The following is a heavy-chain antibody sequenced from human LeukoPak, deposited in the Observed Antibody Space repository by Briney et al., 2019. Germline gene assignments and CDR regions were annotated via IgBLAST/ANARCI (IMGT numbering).Heavy chain of an antibody. V-gene: IGHV3-23*01. Sequence: GGSPRLSCAASGFTFSSYAMSWVRQAPGKGLEWVSAISGSGGSTYYADSVKGRFTISRDNSKNTLYLQMNSLRAEDTAVYYCAKDLSGYCSSTSCFYWGQGTLVTVSS. CDR2: ISGSGGST. D-gene: IGHD2-2*01. CDR3: AKDLSGYCSSTSCFY. CDR1: GFTFSSYA. J-gene: IGHJ4*02.